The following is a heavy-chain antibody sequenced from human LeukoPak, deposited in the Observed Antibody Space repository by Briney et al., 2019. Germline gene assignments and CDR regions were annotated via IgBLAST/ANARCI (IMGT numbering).Heavy chain of an antibody. Sequence: GGSLRLSCAASGFTFSSYANTWVRQAPGKGLQWVSTISGSAGSTYFADSVKGRFTISRDNSKNTLYLQMNSLRADDTAVYYCAKHVPGPYHYFDFWGQGTLVTVSS. CDR1: GFTFSSYA. V-gene: IGHV3-23*01. CDR2: ISGSAGST. D-gene: IGHD2-21*01. CDR3: AKHVPGPYHYFDF. J-gene: IGHJ4*02.